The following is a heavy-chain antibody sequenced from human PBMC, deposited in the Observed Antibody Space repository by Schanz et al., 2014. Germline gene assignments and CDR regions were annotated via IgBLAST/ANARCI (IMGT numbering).Heavy chain of an antibody. J-gene: IGHJ3*02. CDR1: GFTVSSNY. CDR3: ARGIITMVRGGDVGAFDI. D-gene: IGHD3-10*01. V-gene: IGHV3-66*01. CDR2: TYSGGST. Sequence: EVQLVESGGGLVQPGGSLRLSCAASGFTVSSNYMSWVRQAPGKGLEWVSITYSGGSTYYADSVKGRFTISRDNSKNALYLQMDSLRAEDTAVYYCARGIITMVRGGDVGAFDIWGQGTMGTVSS.